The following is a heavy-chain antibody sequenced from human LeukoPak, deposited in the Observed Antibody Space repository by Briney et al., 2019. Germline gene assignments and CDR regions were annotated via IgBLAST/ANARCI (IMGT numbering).Heavy chain of an antibody. V-gene: IGHV1-18*01. D-gene: IGHD3-3*01. J-gene: IGHJ3*02. CDR1: GYTFTSYG. Sequence: ASVKVSYKASGYTFTSYGISWVRQTPGQGLEWMGWISAYNGNTNYAQKLQGRVTMTTDTPTSTAYMELRSLRSDDTAVYYCARLRFLEFDAFDIWGQGTMVTVSS. CDR2: ISAYNGNT. CDR3: ARLRFLEFDAFDI.